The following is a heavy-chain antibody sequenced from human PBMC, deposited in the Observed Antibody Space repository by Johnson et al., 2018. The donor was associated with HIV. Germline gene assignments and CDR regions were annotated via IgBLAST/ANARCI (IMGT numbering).Heavy chain of an antibody. CDR2: IRFDGSSK. Sequence: VQLVESGGGVVQPGGSLRLSCAASGFTFSSYGMHWVRQAPGKGLEWVAFIRFDGSSKYYADSVRGRFTISRDSSNNTLYLQMNSLRAEDTAVYYCARYGYRPEAAFDIWGQGTMVTVSS. D-gene: IGHD5-18*01. CDR3: ARYGYRPEAAFDI. V-gene: IGHV3-30*02. CDR1: GFTFSSYG. J-gene: IGHJ3*02.